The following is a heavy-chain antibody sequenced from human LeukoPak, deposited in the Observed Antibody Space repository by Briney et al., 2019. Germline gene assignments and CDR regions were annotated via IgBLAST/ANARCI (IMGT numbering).Heavy chain of an antibody. CDR1: GGSISSYY. CDR2: IYYSGST. D-gene: IGHD5-12*01. J-gene: IGHJ5*02. V-gene: IGHV4-59*01. Sequence: SETLSLTCTVSGGSISSYYWSWIRQPPGKGLEWIGYIYYSGSTNYNPSLKSRVTISVDTSKNQFSLKLSSVTAADTAVYYCATIRGYSGYDGDWFDPWGQGTLVTVSS. CDR3: ATIRGYSGYDGDWFDP.